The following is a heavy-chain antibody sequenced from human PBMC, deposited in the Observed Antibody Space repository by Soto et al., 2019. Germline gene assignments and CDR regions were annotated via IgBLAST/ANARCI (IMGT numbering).Heavy chain of an antibody. Sequence: SETLSLTCTVSGGSVSSGSYYWSWIRQPPGKGLEWIGYIYYSGYTNYNPSLKSRVTISVDTSKNQVSLKLSSVTAADTAVYYCARDLRYSKFGPWGQGTLVTVSS. CDR3: ARDLRYSKFGP. CDR2: IYYSGYT. V-gene: IGHV4-61*01. J-gene: IGHJ5*02. CDR1: GGSVSSGSYY. D-gene: IGHD1-1*01.